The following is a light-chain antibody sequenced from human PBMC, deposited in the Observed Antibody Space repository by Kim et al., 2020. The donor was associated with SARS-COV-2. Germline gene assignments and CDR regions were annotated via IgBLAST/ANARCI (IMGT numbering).Light chain of an antibody. V-gene: IGLV3-1*01. CDR1: NLGDKY. Sequence: VSPGQTASITCSGDNLGDKYACWYQQKPGQSPVLVIYQDSKRPSGIPERFSGSNSGNTATLTISGTQAMDEADYYCQAWDSSTARGFGGGTQLTVL. CDR2: QDS. CDR3: QAWDSSTARG. J-gene: IGLJ3*02.